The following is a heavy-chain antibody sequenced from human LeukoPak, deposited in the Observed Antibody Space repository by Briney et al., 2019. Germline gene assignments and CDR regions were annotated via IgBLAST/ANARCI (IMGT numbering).Heavy chain of an antibody. CDR3: ARDLYSSSWPNWFDP. D-gene: IGHD6-13*01. CDR1: GYTFTGYY. Sequence: ASVKVSCKASGYTFTGYYMHWVRQAPGQGLEWMGWINPNSGGTNYAQKFQGRVTMTRDTSISTAYMELSRLRSDDTAVYYCARDLYSSSWPNWFDPWGQGTLVTVSS. V-gene: IGHV1-2*02. J-gene: IGHJ5*02. CDR2: INPNSGGT.